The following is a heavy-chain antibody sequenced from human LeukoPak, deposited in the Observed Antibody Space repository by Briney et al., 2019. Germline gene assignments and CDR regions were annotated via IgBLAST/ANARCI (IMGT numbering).Heavy chain of an antibody. J-gene: IGHJ4*02. CDR3: ATKQWLAPPPDS. Sequence: GESLRLSCAASGFTFSDYSMNWVRQAPGKGLEWVSYIDGSGDTIYADSVKGRFTISRDNAKNSLDLRMNSLRDEDTAVYYCATKQWLAPPPDSWGQGTPVTVSS. V-gene: IGHV3-48*02. CDR2: IDGSGDTI. D-gene: IGHD6-19*01. CDR1: GFTFSDYS.